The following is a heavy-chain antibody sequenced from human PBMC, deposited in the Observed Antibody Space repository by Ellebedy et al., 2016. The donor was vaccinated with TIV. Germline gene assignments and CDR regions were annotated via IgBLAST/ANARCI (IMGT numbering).Heavy chain of an antibody. CDR1: GYTFTSYD. D-gene: IGHD6-25*01. CDR2: MNPNTGQT. Sequence: AASVKVSCKPSGYTFTSYDVNWVRQATGQGLEWMGWMNPNTGQTGYAQQFQGRVSMTRDTSISTAYMELSSPTSGDTAVYYWARGPGLYSGWKENFDYWGQGTLVTVSS. V-gene: IGHV1-8*01. CDR3: ARGPGLYSGWKENFDY. J-gene: IGHJ4*02.